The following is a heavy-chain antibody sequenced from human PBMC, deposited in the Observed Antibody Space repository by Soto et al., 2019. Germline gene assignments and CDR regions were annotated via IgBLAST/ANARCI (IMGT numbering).Heavy chain of an antibody. J-gene: IGHJ6*02. V-gene: IGHV3-30-3*01. CDR3: ARWREYSNYYYGMDV. D-gene: IGHD4-4*01. Sequence: QVQLVESGGGVVQPGRSLRLSCAASGFTFSSYAMHWVRQAPGKGLEWVAVISYDGSNKYYADSVKGRFTISRDNSKNTLYLQMNSLRAEDTAVYYCARWREYSNYYYGMDVWGQGTTVTVSS. CDR1: GFTFSSYA. CDR2: ISYDGSNK.